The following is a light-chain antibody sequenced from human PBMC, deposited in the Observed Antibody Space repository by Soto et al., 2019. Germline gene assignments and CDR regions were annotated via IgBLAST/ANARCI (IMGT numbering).Light chain of an antibody. J-gene: IGKJ4*01. V-gene: IGKV3-15*01. CDR3: QKYNSAPLT. Sequence: EIVMTQSPATLSVSPGERATLSCRASQSVSSNLAWYQQKPGQAPRLLIYAASTLQSGVPSRFSGSGSGTDFTLTISSLQPEDVATYYCQKYNSAPLTFGGGTKVEIK. CDR2: AAS. CDR1: QSVSSN.